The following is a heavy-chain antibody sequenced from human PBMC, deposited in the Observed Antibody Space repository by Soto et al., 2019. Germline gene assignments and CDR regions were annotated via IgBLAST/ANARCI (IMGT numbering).Heavy chain of an antibody. D-gene: IGHD3-3*01. CDR2: IYYDGST. CDR1: AVSINSGYYY. Sequence: QVQLQESGPGLVKPSQTLSLTCSVSAVSINSGYYYCNWIRQTPGKGLEWIGYIYYDGSTYYNPSLESRFTISVDTSKDQFSLDLSSVTAAATAVYYWARGPHDFLSGLWYFDYWGQGTLVTVSS. V-gene: IGHV4-30-4*01. CDR3: ARGPHDFLSGLWYFDY. J-gene: IGHJ4*02.